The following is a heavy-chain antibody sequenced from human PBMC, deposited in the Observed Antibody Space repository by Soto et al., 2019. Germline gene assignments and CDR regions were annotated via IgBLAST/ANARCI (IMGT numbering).Heavy chain of an antibody. CDR2: IIPIFGTA. J-gene: IGHJ6*02. CDR1: GGTFSSYA. V-gene: IGHV1-69*12. Sequence: QVQLVQSGAEVKKPGSSVKVSCKASGGTFSSYAISWVRQAPGQGLEWMGGIIPIFGTANYAQKFQGRVTITADESTSTAYMELSSLRSEDTAVYYCASVRGYSGYDFDYYDGMDVWGQGTTVTVSS. D-gene: IGHD5-12*01. CDR3: ASVRGYSGYDFDYYDGMDV.